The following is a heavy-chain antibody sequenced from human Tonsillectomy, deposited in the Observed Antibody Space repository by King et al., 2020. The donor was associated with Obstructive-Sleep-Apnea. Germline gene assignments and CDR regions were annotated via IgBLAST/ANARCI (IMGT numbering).Heavy chain of an antibody. V-gene: IGHV4-39*01. D-gene: IGHD3-10*01. Sequence: QEKRKEAGPGLVEPSETLSLTCTVSGGSMRSSFNYWGWVRQPPGKGLEWIGSMYYSGSTYYNPSLKSRVTISVDTSKNQFSLKLSSVTAADTAKYYCARQFRGINEPYYYYGMDVWGQGTTVTVSS. J-gene: IGHJ6*02. CDR1: GGSMRSSFNY. CDR2: MYYSGST. CDR3: ARQFRGINEPYYYYGMDV.